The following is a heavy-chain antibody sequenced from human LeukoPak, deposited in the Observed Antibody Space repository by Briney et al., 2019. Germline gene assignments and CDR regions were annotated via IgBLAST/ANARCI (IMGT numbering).Heavy chain of an antibody. Sequence: PGGSLRLSCAASGFTFSSYWMGWVRQAPGKGLEWVANIKQDGSEKYYEDSVKGRFTISRDNAKNSLYLQMNSLRAEDTAVYYCARVLRYFDPSYYYYGMDVWGQGTTVTVSS. V-gene: IGHV3-7*03. J-gene: IGHJ6*02. D-gene: IGHD3-9*01. CDR1: GFTFSSYW. CDR2: IKQDGSEK. CDR3: ARVLRYFDPSYYYYGMDV.